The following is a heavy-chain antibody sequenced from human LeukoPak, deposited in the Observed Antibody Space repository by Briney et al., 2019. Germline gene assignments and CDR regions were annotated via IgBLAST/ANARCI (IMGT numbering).Heavy chain of an antibody. CDR1: GYTFTSYG. CDR3: ATAPRQDYDPPRSNQLDY. D-gene: IGHD4-17*01. J-gene: IGHJ4*02. CDR2: ISAYNGNT. V-gene: IGHV1-18*01. Sequence: ASVKVSCKASGYTFTSYGISWVRQAPGQGLEWMGWISAYNGNTNYAQKLQGRVTMTTDTSTSAAYMELRSLRSDDTAVYYCATAPRQDYDPPRSNQLDYWGQGTLVTVSS.